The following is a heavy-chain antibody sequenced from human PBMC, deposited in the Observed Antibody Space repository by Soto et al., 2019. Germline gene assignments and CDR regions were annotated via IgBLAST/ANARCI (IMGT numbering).Heavy chain of an antibody. CDR3: ARYTAPSDV. Sequence: ASVKVSCKASGYTFTSYYIHWVRQAPGQGLEWMGLINPSGGSTTYAQKFQGRVTITRDTSASTAYMELSSLRSDTAVYYCARYTAPSDVWGQGTTVTVSS. D-gene: IGHD2-2*02. J-gene: IGHJ6*02. V-gene: IGHV1-46*01. CDR2: INPSGGST. CDR1: GYTFTSYY.